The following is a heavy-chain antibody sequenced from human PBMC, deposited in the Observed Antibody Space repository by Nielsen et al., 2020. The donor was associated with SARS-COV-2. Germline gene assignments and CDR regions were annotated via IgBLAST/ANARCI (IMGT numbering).Heavy chain of an antibody. CDR1: GFSFNTYS. Sequence: GESLKISCVASGFSFNTYSMNWVRQAPGKGLEWVSYISGGSATIYYADSVKGRFTISRDNVTNSLYLQLSSLSAEDTAVYYCARSPFHRSSWYGMDVWGQGTTVTVSS. V-gene: IGHV3-48*01. D-gene: IGHD6-13*01. J-gene: IGHJ6*02. CDR2: ISGGSATI. CDR3: ARSPFHRSSWYGMDV.